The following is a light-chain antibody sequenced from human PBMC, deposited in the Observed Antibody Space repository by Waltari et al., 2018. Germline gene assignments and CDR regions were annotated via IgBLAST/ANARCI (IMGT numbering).Light chain of an antibody. J-gene: IGKJ2*01. Sequence: DIQMTQSPSTLSASVGDRVTITCRASQSIGGWLAWYQQKPGKAPNLLIFEASFLEGGVPSRFSGSGSGTDFTLTISSLQPDDFATYYCQQYQTYPLTFGLGTKLEI. CDR3: QQYQTYPLT. V-gene: IGKV1-5*03. CDR2: EAS. CDR1: QSIGGW.